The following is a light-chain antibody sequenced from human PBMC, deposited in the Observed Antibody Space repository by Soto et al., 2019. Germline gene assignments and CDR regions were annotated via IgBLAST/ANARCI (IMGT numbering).Light chain of an antibody. Sequence: EIVLTQSPDTLSLSPGERATLSCRASQSVSSSYLAWYQQKPGQAPRLLIFGASNRATGIPDRFSGSGSGTDFTLTITGLEHEDFAVYYCQQYSTSPRTFGQGTKVEIK. J-gene: IGKJ1*01. CDR2: GAS. CDR1: QSVSSSY. CDR3: QQYSTSPRT. V-gene: IGKV3-20*01.